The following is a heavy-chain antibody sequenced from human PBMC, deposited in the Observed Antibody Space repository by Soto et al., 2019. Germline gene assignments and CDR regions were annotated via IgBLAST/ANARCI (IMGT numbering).Heavy chain of an antibody. CDR3: ARDHLYASGYGMDV. J-gene: IGHJ6*02. D-gene: IGHD2-2*01. Sequence: QVQLQESGPGLVKPSQTLSLTCTVSGGSISSGGYYWSWIRQHSGKGLEWIGYIYYSGSTFYSPSLKSRVTISVDTSKNQFSLKLTSVTVADTAVYYCARDHLYASGYGMDVWGQGTTVTVSS. CDR1: GGSISSGGYY. V-gene: IGHV4-31*03. CDR2: IYYSGST.